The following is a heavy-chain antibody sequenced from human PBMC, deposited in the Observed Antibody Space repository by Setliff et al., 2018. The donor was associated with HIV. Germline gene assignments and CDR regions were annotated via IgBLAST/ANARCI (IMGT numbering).Heavy chain of an antibody. CDR2: IYSDGNA. D-gene: IGHD3-10*01. Sequence: GGSLRLSCAASGFTVSSYYMSWVRQAPGKGLEWVSTIYSDGNAYHADSVKGRFTLSRDNSENALFLQMNSLRPEDTAVYYCARLRPYNSALDYWGQGTLVTVSS. CDR1: GFTVSSYY. CDR3: ARLRPYNSALDY. V-gene: IGHV3-66*02. J-gene: IGHJ4*02.